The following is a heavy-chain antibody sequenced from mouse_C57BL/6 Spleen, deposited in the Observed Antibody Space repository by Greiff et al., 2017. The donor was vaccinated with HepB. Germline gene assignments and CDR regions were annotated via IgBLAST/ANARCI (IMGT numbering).Heavy chain of an antibody. CDR1: GFTFSNYW. V-gene: IGHV6-3*01. CDR2: IRLKSDNYAT. J-gene: IGHJ3*01. CDR3: TDNWDGAY. Sequence: EVHLVESGGGLVQPGGSMKLSCVASGFTFSNYWMNWVRQSPEKGLEWVAQIRLKSDNYATHYTESVKGRFTISRAESKSSIYLEMNNLSDEDTGIYYCTDNWDGAYWGQGTLVTVSA. D-gene: IGHD4-1*01.